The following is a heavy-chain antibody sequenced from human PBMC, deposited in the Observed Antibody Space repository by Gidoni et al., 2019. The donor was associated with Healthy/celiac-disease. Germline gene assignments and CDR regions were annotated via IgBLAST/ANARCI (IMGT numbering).Heavy chain of an antibody. Sequence: EVQLVESGGGLAKSGGSLRLSCAASGFTSSSYSMNWVRQAPGKGLEWVSSISSSSSYIYYADSVKGRFTISRDNAKNSLYLQMNSLRAEDTAVYYCAREWIQLWLRPEPFDYWGQGTLVTVSS. J-gene: IGHJ4*02. CDR3: AREWIQLWLRPEPFDY. CDR2: ISSSSSYI. D-gene: IGHD5-18*01. CDR1: GFTSSSYS. V-gene: IGHV3-21*01.